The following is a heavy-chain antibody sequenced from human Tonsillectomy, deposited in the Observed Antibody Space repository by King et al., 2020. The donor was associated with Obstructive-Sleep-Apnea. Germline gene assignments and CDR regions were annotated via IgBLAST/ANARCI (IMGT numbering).Heavy chain of an antibody. CDR1: GFSFTTTEVG. Sequence: ITLKESGPTLVKPTQTLTLTCTFSGFSFTTTEVGVGWIRQPPGKALEWLALIYWDDDKRYSPSLKNRLTITKNTSKKQVVLTMTNMDPVDTATYFCAYRRPKTYYFDYWGQGTLVTVSS. CDR2: IYWDDDK. CDR3: AYRRPKTYYFDY. V-gene: IGHV2-5*02. J-gene: IGHJ4*02.